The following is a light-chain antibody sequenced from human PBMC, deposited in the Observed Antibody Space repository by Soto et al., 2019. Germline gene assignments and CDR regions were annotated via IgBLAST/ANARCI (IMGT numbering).Light chain of an antibody. CDR1: SSVVGGYNY. Sequence: QSVLTQPRSVSGSPGQSVTISCTGTSSVVGGYNYVSWYQQHPGKAPKLMIYDVSKRPSGVPDRFSGSKSGNTASLTISGLQAEDEADYYCCSYAGSHTYVFGTGTKVTVL. V-gene: IGLV2-11*01. J-gene: IGLJ1*01. CDR2: DVS. CDR3: CSYAGSHTYV.